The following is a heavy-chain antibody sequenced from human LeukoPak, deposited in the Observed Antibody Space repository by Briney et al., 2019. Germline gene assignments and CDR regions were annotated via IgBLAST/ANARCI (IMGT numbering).Heavy chain of an antibody. D-gene: IGHD2-21*01. Sequence: PGGSLRLSCAASGFTFNSYAMSWVRQAPGQGLEWVSAVSADGDYTYYADSVKGRFSISRDNSKNTLYLQMNSLRVGDTAVYYCAKRSYCDDINCRDFDCWGQGTLVTVSS. J-gene: IGHJ4*02. CDR1: GFTFNSYA. CDR2: VSADGDYT. V-gene: IGHV3-23*01. CDR3: AKRSYCDDINCRDFDC.